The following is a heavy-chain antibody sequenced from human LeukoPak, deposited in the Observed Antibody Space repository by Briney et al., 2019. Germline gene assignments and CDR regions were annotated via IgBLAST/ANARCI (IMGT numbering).Heavy chain of an antibody. Sequence: GESLRLSCAASGFTFSSYSMNWVRQAPGKGLEWVSSISSSSSYIYYADSLKGRFTISRDNAKNSLYLQMNSLRAEDTAVYYCAREMDTVTTYLPDYWGQGTLVTVSS. CDR3: AREMDTVTTYLPDY. CDR2: ISSSSSYI. CDR1: GFTFSSYS. V-gene: IGHV3-21*06. J-gene: IGHJ4*02. D-gene: IGHD4-17*01.